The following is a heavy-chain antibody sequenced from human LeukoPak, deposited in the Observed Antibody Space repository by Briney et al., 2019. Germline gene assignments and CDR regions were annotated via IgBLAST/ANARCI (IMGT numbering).Heavy chain of an antibody. Sequence: PGGSLRLSCAASGFTFSSYWMSWVRQAPGKGLEWVANIKQDGSEKYYVDSVKGRFTISRDNAKNSLYLQMNSLRAEDTAVYYCARAGYSSSWYATGWFDPWGQGTLVTVSS. D-gene: IGHD6-13*01. V-gene: IGHV3-7*01. CDR2: IKQDGSEK. CDR3: ARAGYSSSWYATGWFDP. J-gene: IGHJ5*02. CDR1: GFTFSSYW.